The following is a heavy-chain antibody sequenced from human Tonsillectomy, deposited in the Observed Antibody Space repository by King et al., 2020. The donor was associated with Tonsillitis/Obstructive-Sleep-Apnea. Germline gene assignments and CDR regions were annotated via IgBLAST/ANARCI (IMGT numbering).Heavy chain of an antibody. J-gene: IGHJ6*03. CDR1: GGTFSSYG. D-gene: IGHD3-22*01. CDR2: IIPILDIA. CDR3: ARGGSSGYYRDYFYYMDV. V-gene: IGHV1-69*04. Sequence: QLVQSGAEVKKPGSSVKVSCKASGGTFSSYGFSWVRQAPGQGLEWMGRIIPILDIANYAQRFQGRVTITADKSTSTAYMELSSLRSEDTAVYYCARGGSSGYYRDYFYYMDVWGKGTTVTVSS.